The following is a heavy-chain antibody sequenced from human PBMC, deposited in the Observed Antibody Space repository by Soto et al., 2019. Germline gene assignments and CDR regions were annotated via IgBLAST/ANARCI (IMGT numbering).Heavy chain of an antibody. CDR3: ARDRVVAAAGTLDY. V-gene: IGHV4-4*07. J-gene: IGHJ4*02. D-gene: IGHD6-13*01. Sequence: SETLSLTCTVSGGSISSYYWSWIRQPAGKGLEWIGRIYTSGSTNYNPSLKSRVTMSVDTSKNQFSLKLSSVTAADTAVYYCARDRVVAAAGTLDYRGQGTLVTVSS. CDR1: GGSISSYY. CDR2: IYTSGST.